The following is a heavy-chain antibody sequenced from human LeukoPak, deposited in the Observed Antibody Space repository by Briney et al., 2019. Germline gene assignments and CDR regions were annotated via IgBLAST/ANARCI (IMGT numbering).Heavy chain of an antibody. CDR2: IYTSGST. CDR3: ARDRSYYYGSGSYPEDAFDI. V-gene: IGHV4-4*07. Sequence: SETLSLTCTVSGGSISSYYWSWIRQPAGKGLEWIGRIYTSGSTNYNPSLKSRVTMSVDTSKNQFSLKLSSVTAADTAVYYCARDRSYYYGSGSYPEDAFDIWGQGTIVTVSS. J-gene: IGHJ3*02. CDR1: GGSISSYY. D-gene: IGHD3-10*01.